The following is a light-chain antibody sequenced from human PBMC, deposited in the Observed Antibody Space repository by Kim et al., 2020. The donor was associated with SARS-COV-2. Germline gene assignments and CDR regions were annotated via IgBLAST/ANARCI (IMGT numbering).Light chain of an antibody. CDR1: QGISSY. V-gene: IGKV1-9*01. J-gene: IGKJ4*01. Sequence: ASVGDRVTTTCRASQGISSYLAWYQHKSGKAPKLLIYTASTLQSGVPSRFSGSGSGTEFTLTITSLQPEDCASYYCQQLSSYPVTFGGGTKVDIK. CDR3: QQLSSYPVT. CDR2: TAS.